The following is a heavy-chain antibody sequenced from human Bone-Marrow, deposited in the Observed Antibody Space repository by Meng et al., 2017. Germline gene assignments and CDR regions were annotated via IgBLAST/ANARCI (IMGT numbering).Heavy chain of an antibody. CDR1: GYNFPDYY. CDR3: AREPGYGEEGFDY. V-gene: IGHV1-18*04. Sequence: QGELFHAGAEVKKPGAYVKVSCKPSGYNFPDYYIHWVRRAPGQGLEWMGWISPYNGNTIFAQNLQGRVTMTTDTSTTTAYMELKILTSDDTAVYYCAREPGYGEEGFDYWGQGTLVTVSS. J-gene: IGHJ4*02. D-gene: IGHD5-18*01. CDR2: ISPYNGNT.